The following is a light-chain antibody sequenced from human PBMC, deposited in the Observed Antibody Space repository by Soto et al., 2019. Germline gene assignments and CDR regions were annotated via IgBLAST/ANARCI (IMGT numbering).Light chain of an antibody. Sequence: DIQMTQSPSTLSGSVGDRVTITCRDSQTISSWLAWYQQKPGKAPKLLIYKASTLKSGVPSRFSGSGSGTEFTLTISSLQPDDFETYDCQHYNSYSEAFGQGTKVDIK. CDR3: QHYNSYSEA. V-gene: IGKV1-5*03. J-gene: IGKJ1*01. CDR2: KAS. CDR1: QTISSW.